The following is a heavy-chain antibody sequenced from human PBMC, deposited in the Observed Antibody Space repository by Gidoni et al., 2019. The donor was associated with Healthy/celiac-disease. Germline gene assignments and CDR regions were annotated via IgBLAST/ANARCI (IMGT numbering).Heavy chain of an antibody. CDR3: ALDSSGYYYPDI. Sequence: QITLKESGPTLVKPTQTPTLTCPFSGFSLSTSGVGVGWIRQPPGKALEWLALIYWDDDKRYSPSLKSRLTITKDTSKNQVVLTMTNMDPVDTATYYCALDSSGYYYPDIWGQGTMVTVSS. J-gene: IGHJ3*02. D-gene: IGHD3-22*01. V-gene: IGHV2-5*02. CDR1: GFSLSTSGVG. CDR2: IYWDDDK.